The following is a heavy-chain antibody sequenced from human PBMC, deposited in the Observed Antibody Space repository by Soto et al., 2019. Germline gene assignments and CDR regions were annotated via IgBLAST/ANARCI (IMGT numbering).Heavy chain of an antibody. CDR2: IYCDDDK. CDR1: GFSLRTTGVG. V-gene: IGHV2-5*02. J-gene: IGHJ4*02. Sequence: QITLKESGPTLVKPTQTLTLTCTFSGFSLRTTGVGVGWIRQPPGKALEWLALIYCDDDKRYSPSLKSRLTITNDTSKNQVVLTMTNMDPVDTATSSCPHMIAAAAYWGQGTLVTFSS. CDR3: PHMIAAAAY. D-gene: IGHD6-13*01.